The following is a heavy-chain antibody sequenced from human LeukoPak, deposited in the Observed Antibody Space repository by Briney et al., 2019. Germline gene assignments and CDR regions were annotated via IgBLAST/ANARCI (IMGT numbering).Heavy chain of an antibody. D-gene: IGHD3-10*01. CDR1: GGTFTIYA. CDR3: ARERITMVRGADFDY. J-gene: IGHJ4*02. CDR2: INPGGGST. V-gene: IGHV1-46*01. Sequence: SVTVSFTASGGTFTIYAISWVRQAPGQGLEWMGVINPGGGSTSYAKKCQGRVTMTRDTSTSTVYMELSSLRSEDTAVFYCARERITMVRGADFDYWGQGTLVTVSS.